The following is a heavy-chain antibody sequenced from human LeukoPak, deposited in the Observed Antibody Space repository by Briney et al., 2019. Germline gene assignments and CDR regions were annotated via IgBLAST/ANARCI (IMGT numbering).Heavy chain of an antibody. J-gene: IGHJ6*02. CDR1: GGSISYYY. D-gene: IGHD4/OR15-4a*01. Sequence: SETLSLTCTVPGGSISYYYWSWIRQSPGKGLEWIGYVYYSRTTNYNPSLKSRVTISVDTSKNQFSLQLGSVTAADTAVYYCAREDPQTRVPEGMDVWGQGTTVTVSS. CDR3: AREDPQTRVPEGMDV. CDR2: VYYSRTT. V-gene: IGHV4-59*01.